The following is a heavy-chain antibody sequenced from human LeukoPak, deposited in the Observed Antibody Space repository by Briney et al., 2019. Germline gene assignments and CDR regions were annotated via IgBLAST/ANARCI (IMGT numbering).Heavy chain of an antibody. D-gene: IGHD2-21*01. Sequence: GGSLRLSCAASGFTFSSYGMHWVRQAPGKGLEWVAVISYDGSNKYYADSVEGRFTISRDNSKNTLYLQMNSLRAEDTAVYYCAKDPYCGGDCYFDLWGRGTLVTVSS. CDR2: ISYDGSNK. V-gene: IGHV3-30*18. CDR3: AKDPYCGGDCYFDL. J-gene: IGHJ2*01. CDR1: GFTFSSYG.